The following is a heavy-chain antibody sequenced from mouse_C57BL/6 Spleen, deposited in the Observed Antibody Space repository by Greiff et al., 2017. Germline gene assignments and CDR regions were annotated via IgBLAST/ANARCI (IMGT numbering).Heavy chain of an antibody. CDR1: GYTFTSYG. CDR2: IYPRSGNT. J-gene: IGHJ2*01. Sequence: VQLQQSGAELARPGASVKLSCKASGYTFTSYGISWVKQRTGPGLEWIGEIYPRSGNTYYNEKVKGKATLTADKCSSTAYMELLSLTSEDSAVYFWARRAIYCDYDAPYDFDYWGQGTTLTVSS. V-gene: IGHV1-81*01. CDR3: ARRAIYCDYDAPYDFDY. D-gene: IGHD2-4*01.